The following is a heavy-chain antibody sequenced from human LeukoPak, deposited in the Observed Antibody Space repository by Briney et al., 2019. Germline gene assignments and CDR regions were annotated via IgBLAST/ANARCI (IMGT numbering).Heavy chain of an antibody. V-gene: IGHV3-53*01. J-gene: IGHJ5*02. D-gene: IGHD4-11*01. CDR1: GFTVSSNY. CDR2: IYSGGST. Sequence: PGGSLRLSCAASGFTVSSNYMSWVRQAPGKGLEWVSVIYSGGSTSYADSVKGRFTISRDNSKNTLYLQMNSLRAEDTAVYYCASRGTVTTDRFWFDPWGQGTLVTVSS. CDR3: ASRGTVTTDRFWFDP.